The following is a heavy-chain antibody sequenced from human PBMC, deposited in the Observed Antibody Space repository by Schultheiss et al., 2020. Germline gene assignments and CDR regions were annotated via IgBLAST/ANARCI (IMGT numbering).Heavy chain of an antibody. J-gene: IGHJ4*02. CDR1: GFSLSTSGMC. CDR3: ARYYYDSSGQHFDY. V-gene: IGHV2-70*01. CDR2: IDWDDDK. D-gene: IGHD3-22*01. Sequence: SGPTLVKPTQTLTLTCTFSGFSLSTSGMCVSWIRQPPGKALEWLALIDWDDDKYYSTSLKSRLTITKDTSKNQVVLTMTNMDPVDTATYYCARYYYDSSGQHFDYWGQGTLVTVSS.